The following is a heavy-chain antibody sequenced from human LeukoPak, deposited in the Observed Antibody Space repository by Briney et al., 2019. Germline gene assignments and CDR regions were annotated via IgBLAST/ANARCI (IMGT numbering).Heavy chain of an antibody. CDR1: GGSISSSSYY. Sequence: SETLSLTCTVPGGSISSSSYYWGWIRQPPGKGLEWIGSIYYSGSTYYNPSLKSRVTISVDTSKNQFSLKLSSVTAADTAVYYCARVSYYYDTIWGQGTMVTVSS. CDR2: IYYSGST. CDR3: ARVSYYYDTI. D-gene: IGHD3-22*01. V-gene: IGHV4-39*07. J-gene: IGHJ3*02.